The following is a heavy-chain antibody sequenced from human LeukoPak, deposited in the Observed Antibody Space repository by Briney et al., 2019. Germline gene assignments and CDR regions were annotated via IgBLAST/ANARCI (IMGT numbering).Heavy chain of an antibody. CDR3: AKDGRTDCSSSSCPQPDWFDP. Sequence: GGSLRLSCAASGFTFSTYSMNWVRQAPGKGLEWVSYIDTGTSTTYYADSVKGRFTISRDNSKNTLYLQMNSLRAEDTAVYYCAKDGRTDCSSSSCPQPDWFDPWGQGTLVTVSS. D-gene: IGHD2-2*01. V-gene: IGHV3-48*01. CDR1: GFTFSTYS. CDR2: IDTGTSTT. J-gene: IGHJ5*02.